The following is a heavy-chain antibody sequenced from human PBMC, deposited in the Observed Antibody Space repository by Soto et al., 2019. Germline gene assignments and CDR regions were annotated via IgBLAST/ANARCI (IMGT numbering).Heavy chain of an antibody. Sequence: SVKVSCKASGGLFSSYPISWVRQVPGQGLEWMGGIIPVFQTAYYTQRFQGRVTITADESTNTAYMELSSLRSEDTAIYYCARGGSGYTWFNEFWGPGTLVTVSS. D-gene: IGHD3-22*01. CDR1: GGLFSSYP. CDR3: ARGGSGYTWFNEF. CDR2: IIPVFQTA. J-gene: IGHJ4*02. V-gene: IGHV1-69*13.